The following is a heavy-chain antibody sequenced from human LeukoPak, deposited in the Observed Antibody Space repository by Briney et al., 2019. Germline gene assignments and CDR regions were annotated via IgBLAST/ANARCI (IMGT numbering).Heavy chain of an antibody. CDR2: ISGNGGST. CDR1: GFTFSNYV. J-gene: IGHJ4*02. V-gene: IGHV3-23*01. D-gene: IGHD3-22*01. CDR3: AKALGYYDSSGYLNFDS. Sequence: GGSLRLSCAASGFTFSNYVMNWVRQAPGKGLEWVSGISGNGGSTYYADSVKGRFTLSRDNFKNTLDLQMSSLRAEDTAVYYCAKALGYYDSSGYLNFDSWGQGTLVTVSS.